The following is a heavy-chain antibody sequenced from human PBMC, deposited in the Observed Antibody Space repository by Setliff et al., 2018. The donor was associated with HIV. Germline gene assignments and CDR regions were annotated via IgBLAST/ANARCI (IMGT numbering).Heavy chain of an antibody. CDR1: GYNFTTYD. J-gene: IGHJ4*02. V-gene: IGHV1-8*03. Sequence: ASVKVSCKASGYNFTTYDINWVRQATGQGLEWMGWLNPDNGNTGYAQKFQGRVTISRNTSISTAYMELSSLTSEDTAVYYCAIRDYYDSSGYYNFDYWGQGTQVTVSS. CDR3: AIRDYYDSSGYYNFDY. D-gene: IGHD3-22*01. CDR2: LNPDNGNT.